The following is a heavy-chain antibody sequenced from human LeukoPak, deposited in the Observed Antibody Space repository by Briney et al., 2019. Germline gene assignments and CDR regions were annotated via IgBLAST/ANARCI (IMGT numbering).Heavy chain of an antibody. Sequence: GGSLRLSCAASGFTFSNYWMSWVRQAPGKGLEWVAAIWYDGSNKYYADSVKGRFTISRDNSKNTLYLQMNSLRAEDTAVYYCARDQQYYYDSSGTVGYWGQGTLVTVSS. D-gene: IGHD3-22*01. J-gene: IGHJ4*02. CDR2: IWYDGSNK. V-gene: IGHV3-33*08. CDR1: GFTFSNYW. CDR3: ARDQQYYYDSSGTVGY.